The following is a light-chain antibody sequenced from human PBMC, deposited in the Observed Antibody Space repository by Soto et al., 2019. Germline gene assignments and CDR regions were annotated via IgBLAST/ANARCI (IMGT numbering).Light chain of an antibody. V-gene: IGKV2-28*01. CDR2: LGS. Sequence: DIVMTQSPLSLPVTPGEPASISCRSSQSLLHSNGYNYLDWYLQKPGQSPQLLIYLGSNRASGVPDRVIGSGSGTDFTLKISRVEAEDVGVYYCMQALQTPYTFGQGTKLEIK. CDR3: MQALQTPYT. CDR1: QSLLHSNGYNY. J-gene: IGKJ2*01.